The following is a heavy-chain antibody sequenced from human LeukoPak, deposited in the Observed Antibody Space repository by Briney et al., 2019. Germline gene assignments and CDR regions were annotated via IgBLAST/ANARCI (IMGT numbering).Heavy chain of an antibody. Sequence: PGRCLRLSCAASGFTFSNYGMHWVRQAPGKGLEWVAITSYDGGQNSYADFVKGRFTISRDNSKNTLYLQLNSLRPEDTGVYYCATDQVAAGDYWGQGTLVTVSS. CDR2: TSYDGGQN. D-gene: IGHD6-13*01. CDR1: GFTFSNYG. CDR3: ATDQVAAGDY. V-gene: IGHV3-30*03. J-gene: IGHJ4*02.